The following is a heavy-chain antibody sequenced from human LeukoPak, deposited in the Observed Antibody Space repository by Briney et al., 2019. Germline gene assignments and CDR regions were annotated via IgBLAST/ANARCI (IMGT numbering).Heavy chain of an antibody. D-gene: IGHD6-13*01. V-gene: IGHV3-30*02. Sequence: QSGGSLRLSCAASGFTFSSYGMHWVRQAPGKGLEWVAFIRYDGSNKYYADSVKGRFTISRDNSNNPLYLQMNSLRAEDTAVYYCARAPTSEQQLQFDYWGQGTLVTVSS. CDR2: IRYDGSNK. CDR1: GFTFSSYG. J-gene: IGHJ4*02. CDR3: ARAPTSEQQLQFDY.